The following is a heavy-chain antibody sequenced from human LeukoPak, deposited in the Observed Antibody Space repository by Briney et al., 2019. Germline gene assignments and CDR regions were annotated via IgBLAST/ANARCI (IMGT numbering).Heavy chain of an antibody. J-gene: IGHJ4*02. CDR3: ARDRYYDFWSGYPADY. D-gene: IGHD3-3*01. CDR1: GYTLTSYY. Sequence: ASVKVSCKASGYTLTSYYMHWVRQAPGQGLEWMGIINPSGGSTSYAQKFQGRVTMTRGTSTSTVYMELSSLRSEDTAVYYCARDRYYDFWSGYPADYWGQGTLVTVSS. CDR2: INPSGGST. V-gene: IGHV1-46*01.